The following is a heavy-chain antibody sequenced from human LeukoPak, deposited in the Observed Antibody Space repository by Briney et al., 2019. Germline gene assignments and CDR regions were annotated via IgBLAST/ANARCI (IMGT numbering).Heavy chain of an antibody. D-gene: IGHD3-9*01. V-gene: IGHV3-21*06. CDR3: ASQIRYYDILTGPFDP. Sequence: GGSLRLSCAASGFTFSSYAMNWVRQAPGKGLEWVSAISGSGTYIHYADSVEGRFIISRDNAKNSPFLQMNSLRVEDTAVYYCASQIRYYDILTGPFDPWGQGTLVTVSS. J-gene: IGHJ5*02. CDR1: GFTFSSYA. CDR2: ISGSGTYI.